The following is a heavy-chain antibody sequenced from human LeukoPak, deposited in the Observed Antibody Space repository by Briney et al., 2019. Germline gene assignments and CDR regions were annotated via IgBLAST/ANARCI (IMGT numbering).Heavy chain of an antibody. CDR3: AKVGLSIRGWFDP. V-gene: IGHV3-7*03. Sequence: GGSLRLSCAASGLTFSTYWMSWVRQAPGKGLEWVANIKQDGSEKYYVDSVEGRFTISRDNARNTLYLQMDSLRAEDTAVYYCAKVGLSIRGWFDPWGQGTLATVSS. CDR1: GLTFSTYW. D-gene: IGHD2/OR15-2a*01. CDR2: IKQDGSEK. J-gene: IGHJ5*02.